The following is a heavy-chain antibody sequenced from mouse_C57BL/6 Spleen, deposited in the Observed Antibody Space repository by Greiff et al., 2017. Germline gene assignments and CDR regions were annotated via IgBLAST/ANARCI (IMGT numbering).Heavy chain of an antibody. CDR2: IYPGSGST. CDR3: ALRRSYYAMDY. CDR1: GYTFTSSW. Sequence: VQLQQPGAELVKPGASVTMSCKASGYTFTSSWITWVKQRPGQGLEWIGDIYPGSGSTNYNEKFKSKATLTVDTSSSTAYMQLSSLTSEDSAVYYCALRRSYYAMDYWGQGTSVTVSS. D-gene: IGHD2-12*01. J-gene: IGHJ4*01. V-gene: IGHV1-55*01.